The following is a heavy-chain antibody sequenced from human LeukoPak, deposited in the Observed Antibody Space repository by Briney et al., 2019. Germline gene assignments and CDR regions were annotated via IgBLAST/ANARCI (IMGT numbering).Heavy chain of an antibody. V-gene: IGHV1-69*06. CDR1: GGTFSTYA. D-gene: IGHD1-26*01. J-gene: IGHJ5*02. CDR3: ARYRGGRNWFDP. Sequence: SVKVSCKASGGTFSTYAISWVRQAPGQGLEWMGGIIGIFDTANYAQKFQGRVTITADKSTSTAYMELSSLRSEDTAVYYCARYRGGRNWFDPWGQGTLVTVSS. CDR2: IIGIFDTA.